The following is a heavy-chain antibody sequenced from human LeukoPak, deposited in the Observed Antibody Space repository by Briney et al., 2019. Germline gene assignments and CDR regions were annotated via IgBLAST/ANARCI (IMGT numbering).Heavy chain of an antibody. J-gene: IGHJ4*02. D-gene: IGHD5-12*01. V-gene: IGHV1-2*02. CDR3: ARTGYSGYDPAIDY. CDR2: INPNSGGT. CDR1: GYTFTGYY. Sequence: ASVKVSCKASGYTFTGYYLFWVRQAPGQGLEWMGWINPNSGGTSYAQKFQGRVTMTRDTSISTAYMELSRLRSDDTAVYYCARTGYSGYDPAIDYWGQGTLVTVSS.